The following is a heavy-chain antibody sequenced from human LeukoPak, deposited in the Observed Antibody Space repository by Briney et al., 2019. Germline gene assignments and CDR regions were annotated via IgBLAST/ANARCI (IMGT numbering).Heavy chain of an antibody. V-gene: IGHV3-30*02. CDR1: GFTFSNYG. Sequence: GRSLRLSCAASGFTFSNYGMHWVRQAPGNGLEWVAFIRTDGSSQYYADSVKGRFTISRDNSKNTLYLQMDSLRAEGSAVYYCARDGVASIDYWGQGTLVTVSS. CDR3: ARDGVASIDY. CDR2: IRTDGSSQ. J-gene: IGHJ4*02. D-gene: IGHD3-3*01.